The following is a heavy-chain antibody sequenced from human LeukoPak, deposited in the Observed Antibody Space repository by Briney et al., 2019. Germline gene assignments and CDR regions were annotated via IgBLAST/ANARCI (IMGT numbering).Heavy chain of an antibody. CDR3: ARGYSYGEWERYYYYMDV. Sequence: PSETLSLTCAVYGGSFSGYYWSWIRQPPGKGLEWIGEINHSGSTNYNPSLKSRVTISVDTSKNQFSLKLSSVTAADTAVYYCARGYSYGEWERYYYYMDVWGKGTTVTVSS. V-gene: IGHV4-34*01. D-gene: IGHD5-18*01. CDR1: GGSFSGYY. CDR2: INHSGST. J-gene: IGHJ6*03.